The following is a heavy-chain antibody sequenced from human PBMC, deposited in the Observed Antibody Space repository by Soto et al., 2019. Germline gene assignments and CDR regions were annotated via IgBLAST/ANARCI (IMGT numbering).Heavy chain of an antibody. Sequence: SETLSLRWSVYAWSISVTSVFWGWVRQPRGNGVEWIGNVAFSGTMYLIPSLATRVTFHVDKSKNQFSMTLYSVTAADTAVFYCARITGRHLDYWVQAILVTVS. J-gene: IGHJ4*02. CDR2: VAFSGTM. CDR1: AWSISVTSVF. CDR3: ARITGRHLDY. V-gene: IGHV4-39*01. D-gene: IGHD1-20*01.